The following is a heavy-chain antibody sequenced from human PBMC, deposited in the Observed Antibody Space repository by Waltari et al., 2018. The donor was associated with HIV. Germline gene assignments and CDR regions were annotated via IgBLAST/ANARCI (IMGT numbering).Heavy chain of an antibody. CDR1: GGSFSGYY. CDR3: ARDSGVGYGGLYYFDY. CDR2: INHSGST. Sequence: QVQLQQWGAGLLKPSETLSPTCAVYGGSFSGYYWRWIRQPPGKGLEWIGEINHSGSTNYNPSLKSRVTISVDTSKNQFSLKLSSVTAADTAVYYCARDSGVGYGGLYYFDYWGQGTLVTVSS. D-gene: IGHD4-17*01. J-gene: IGHJ4*02. V-gene: IGHV4-34*01.